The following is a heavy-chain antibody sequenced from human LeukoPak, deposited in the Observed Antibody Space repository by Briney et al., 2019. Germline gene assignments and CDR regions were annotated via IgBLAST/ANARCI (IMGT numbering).Heavy chain of an antibody. Sequence: SETLSLTCTVSGGSISSYYWSWIRQPAGKGLEWIGRIYTSGSTNYNPSLKSRVTMSVDTSKNQFSLKLSSVTAADTAVYYCARGEYYYDTSGPRAFDYWGQGTLVTASS. CDR1: GGSISSYY. CDR3: ARGEYYYDTSGPRAFDY. V-gene: IGHV4-4*07. J-gene: IGHJ4*02. D-gene: IGHD3-22*01. CDR2: IYTSGST.